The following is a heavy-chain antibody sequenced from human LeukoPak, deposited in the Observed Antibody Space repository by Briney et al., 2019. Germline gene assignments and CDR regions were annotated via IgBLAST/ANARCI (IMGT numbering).Heavy chain of an antibody. J-gene: IGHJ4*02. CDR1: GFTFNIYE. V-gene: IGHV3-48*03. D-gene: IGHD3-22*01. CDR3: AREGRYYDNSGYFDY. Sequence: GGSLRLSCAASGFTFNIYEMNWVRQAPGKGLEWVSFISSSSSYIYYADSLKGRFTISRDNAKNSPYLQMNSLRAEDTAVYYCAREGRYYDNSGYFDYWGQGTLVTVSS. CDR2: ISSSSSYI.